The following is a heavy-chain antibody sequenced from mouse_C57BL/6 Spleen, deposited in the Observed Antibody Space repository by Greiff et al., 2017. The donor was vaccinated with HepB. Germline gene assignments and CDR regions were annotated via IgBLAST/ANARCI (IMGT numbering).Heavy chain of an antibody. Sequence: EVQVVESGGGLVQPGGSLKLSCAASGFTFSDYGMAWVRQAPRKGPEWVAFISNLAYSIDSADTVTGRFTISSENAKNTLYLEMSSLRSEDTAMYYCARLGWDGDYFDYWGQGTTLTVSS. V-gene: IGHV5-15*01. CDR1: GFTFSDYG. D-gene: IGHD4-1*01. CDR3: ARLGWDGDYFDY. J-gene: IGHJ2*01. CDR2: ISNLAYSI.